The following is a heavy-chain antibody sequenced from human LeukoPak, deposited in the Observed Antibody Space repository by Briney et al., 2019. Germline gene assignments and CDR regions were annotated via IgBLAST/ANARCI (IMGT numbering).Heavy chain of an antibody. D-gene: IGHD1-26*01. CDR2: ISGSGGST. J-gene: IGHJ6*02. CDR3: AKDLWELLGYYYGMDV. V-gene: IGHV3-23*01. Sequence: GGSLRLSCAASGFTFSSYAMSWVRQAPGKGLEWVTAISGSGGSTYYADSVKGRFTISRDNSKNTLYLQMNSLRAEDTAVYYCAKDLWELLGYYYGMDVWGQGTTVTVSS. CDR1: GFTFSSYA.